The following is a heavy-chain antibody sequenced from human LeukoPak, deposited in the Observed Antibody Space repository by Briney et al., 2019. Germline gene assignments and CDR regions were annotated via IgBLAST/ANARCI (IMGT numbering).Heavy chain of an antibody. CDR2: ISSSSSYI. Sequence: PGGSLRLSCAASGFTFSSYSMNWVRQAPGKGLEWVSSISSSSSYIYYADSVKGRFTISRDNAKNSLYLQMNSLRAEDAAVYYCVKDRKSRDLDSLDIWGQGTMVTVSS. D-gene: IGHD5-24*01. CDR3: VKDRKSRDLDSLDI. V-gene: IGHV3-21*01. CDR1: GFTFSSYS. J-gene: IGHJ3*02.